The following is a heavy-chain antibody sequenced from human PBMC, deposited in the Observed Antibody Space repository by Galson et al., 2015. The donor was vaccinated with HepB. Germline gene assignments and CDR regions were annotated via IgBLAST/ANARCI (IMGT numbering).Heavy chain of an antibody. CDR2: INQDGSEK. CDR3: ARDRLYGSGSYGSYYYYMDV. Sequence: SLRLSCAASGFTFSSYWMSWVRQAPGKGLEWVANINQDGSEKYYVDSVKGRFTMSRDNAKNSLYLQMNSLRVEDTAVYYCARDRLYGSGSYGSYYYYMDVWGKGTTVTVSS. D-gene: IGHD3-10*01. CDR1: GFTFSSYW. V-gene: IGHV3-7*01. J-gene: IGHJ6*03.